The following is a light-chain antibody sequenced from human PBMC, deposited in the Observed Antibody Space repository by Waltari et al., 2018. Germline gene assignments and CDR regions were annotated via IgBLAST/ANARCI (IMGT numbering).Light chain of an antibody. CDR3: QHYVRLPAT. V-gene: IGKV3-20*01. CDR1: QSVSRA. CDR2: GEA. Sequence: EIVLTQSPGILSLSPGERATLSCRASQSVSRALAWYQHKPGQAPRLLIYGEASRATGIPDRFSGGVSGTDFSLTISRLEPEDFAVYYCQHYVRLPATFGQGTKVEIK. J-gene: IGKJ1*01.